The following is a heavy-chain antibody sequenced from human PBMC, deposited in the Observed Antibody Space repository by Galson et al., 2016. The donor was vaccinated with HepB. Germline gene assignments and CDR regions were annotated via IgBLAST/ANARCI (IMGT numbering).Heavy chain of an antibody. CDR2: VGTGHFT. CDR1: GFAFSVYG. J-gene: IGHJ3*02. Sequence: SLRLSCAASGFAFSVYGMTWVRQAPRKGLEWVSTVGTGHFTHYADSVKGRFIVSRDNSENTLYLQMNSVRADDTALYFCAREGYSSGHCGAFDIWGRGTVVAVSS. D-gene: IGHD6-19*01. CDR3: AREGYSSGHCGAFDI. V-gene: IGHV3-23*01.